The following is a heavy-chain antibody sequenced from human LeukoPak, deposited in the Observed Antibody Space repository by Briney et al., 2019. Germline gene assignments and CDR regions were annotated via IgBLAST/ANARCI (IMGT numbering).Heavy chain of an antibody. CDR3: AKHRFESGGYHSTD. V-gene: IGHV3-11*01. Sequence: GGSLRLSCAASGFTFSDYYMSWIRQAPGKGLEWVSYISTSVNTIYYADSVKGRFTVSRDNAKNSLYLQMNSLRDEDTAVYYCAKHRFESGGYHSTDWGQGTLVTVSS. CDR2: ISTSVNTI. D-gene: IGHD3-22*01. CDR1: GFTFSDYY. J-gene: IGHJ4*02.